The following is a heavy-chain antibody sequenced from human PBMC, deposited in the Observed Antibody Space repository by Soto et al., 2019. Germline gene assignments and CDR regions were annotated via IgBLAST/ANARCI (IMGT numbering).Heavy chain of an antibody. CDR3: AKDRQTFYYYDSSGYYHHYYYYYYGMDV. J-gene: IGHJ6*02. Sequence: GGSLRLSCAASGFTFSSYAMSWVRQAPGKGLEWVSAISGSGGSTYYADSVKGRFTISRDNSKNTLYLQMNSLRAEDTAVYYCAKDRQTFYYYDSSGYYHHYYYYYYGMDVWGQGTTVTVSS. D-gene: IGHD3-22*01. CDR2: ISGSGGST. CDR1: GFTFSSYA. V-gene: IGHV3-23*01.